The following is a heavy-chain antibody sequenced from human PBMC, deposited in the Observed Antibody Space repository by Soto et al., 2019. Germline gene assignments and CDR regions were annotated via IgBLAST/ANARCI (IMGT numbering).Heavy chain of an antibody. CDR2: ISYDGSNK. Sequence: QVQLVESGGGVVQPGRSLRLSCAASGFTFSSYGMHWVRQAPGKGLEWVAVISYDGSNKYYADSVKGRFTISRDNSKNTLYLQMKSLRAEDTAVYYCAKDPGGEVIWFDPWGQGTLVTVSS. D-gene: IGHD2-21*01. J-gene: IGHJ5*02. CDR1: GFTFSSYG. V-gene: IGHV3-30*18. CDR3: AKDPGGEVIWFDP.